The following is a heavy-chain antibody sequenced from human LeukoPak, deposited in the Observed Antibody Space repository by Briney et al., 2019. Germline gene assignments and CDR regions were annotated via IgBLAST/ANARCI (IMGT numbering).Heavy chain of an antibody. CDR2: ISSSSSSYI. J-gene: IGHJ5*02. CDR1: GFTFSSYS. V-gene: IGHV3-21*01. D-gene: IGHD6-13*01. Sequence: GGSLRLSCAASGFTFSSYSMNWVRQAPGKGLEWVSSISSSSSSYIYYADSVKGRFTISRDNAKNSLYLQMNSLRAEDTAVYYCARDVYVAAAGTGWFDPWGQGTLVTVSS. CDR3: ARDVYVAAAGTGWFDP.